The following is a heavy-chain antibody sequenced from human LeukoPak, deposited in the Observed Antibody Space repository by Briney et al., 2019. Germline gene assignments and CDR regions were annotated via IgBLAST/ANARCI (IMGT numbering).Heavy chain of an antibody. CDR1: GYSFTSYW. V-gene: IGHV5-51*01. CDR2: IYPGDSDT. CDR3: ARNGDGDSPNNWFDP. J-gene: IGHJ5*02. Sequence: GESLKISCKGSGYSFTSYWIGWVRQMPGKGLEWMGIIYPGDSDTRYSPSFQGQVTISTDKSISTAYLQWSSLKASDTAMYYCARNGDGDSPNNWFDPWGQGTLVTVSS. D-gene: IGHD4-17*01.